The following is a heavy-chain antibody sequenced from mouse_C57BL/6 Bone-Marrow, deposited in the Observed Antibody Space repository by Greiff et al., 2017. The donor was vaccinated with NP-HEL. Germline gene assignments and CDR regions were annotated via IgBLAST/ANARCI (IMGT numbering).Heavy chain of an antibody. Sequence: QVQLKESGPELVKPGASVKISCKASGYAFSSSWMNWVKQRPGKGLEWIGRIYPGDGDTNYNGKFKGKATLTADKSSSTAYVQLSSLTSEDSAVYFCAKEVVYYFDYWGQGTTLTVSS. CDR3: AKEVVYYFDY. J-gene: IGHJ2*01. D-gene: IGHD1-3*01. CDR1: GYAFSSSW. CDR2: IYPGDGDT. V-gene: IGHV1-82*01.